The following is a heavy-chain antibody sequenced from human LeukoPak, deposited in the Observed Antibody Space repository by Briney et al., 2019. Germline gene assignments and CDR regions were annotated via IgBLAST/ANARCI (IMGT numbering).Heavy chain of an antibody. D-gene: IGHD1-14*01. CDR2: TDHSGTT. V-gene: IGHV4-34*01. J-gene: IGHJ4*02. Sequence: SETLSLTCAVYGRSFSGYFWSWIRQTPGKGLEWIGETDHSGTTNYNPSLKSRVIISPDTSKSQFSLKVNSVTAADTAVYYCARAYKASPLHNAIDSWGQGALLTVSS. CDR1: GRSFSGYF. CDR3: ARAYKASPLHNAIDS.